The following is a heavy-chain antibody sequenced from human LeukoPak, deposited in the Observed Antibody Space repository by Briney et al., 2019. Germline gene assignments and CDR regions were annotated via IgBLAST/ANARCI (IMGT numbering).Heavy chain of an antibody. D-gene: IGHD2-2*01. CDR2: AKSRTDGGTT. CDR3: AKGGGPYHLPTDY. V-gene: IGHV3-15*01. Sequence: GGSLRLSCAASGFTFDNAWMSWVRQAPGKGLEWVGRAKSRTDGGTTDYAAPVKGRFTISRDDSKNTLYLQMNSLRSEDTAVFYCAKGGGPYHLPTDYGAQEPLVTVSS. CDR1: GFTFDNAW. J-gene: IGHJ4*02.